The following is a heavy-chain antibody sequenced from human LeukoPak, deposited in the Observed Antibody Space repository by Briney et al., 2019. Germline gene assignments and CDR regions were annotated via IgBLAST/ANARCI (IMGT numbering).Heavy chain of an antibody. CDR2: ISSSGSTI. CDR1: GFTFSSYE. J-gene: IGHJ4*02. V-gene: IGHV3-48*03. D-gene: IGHD5-18*01. CDR3: ARGGHTAMALGNFDY. Sequence: PGGSLRLSCAASGFTFSSYEMNWVRQAPGEGLEWVSYISSSGSTIYYADSVKGRFTISRDNAKNSLYLQMNSLRAEDTAVYYCARGGHTAMALGNFDYWGQGTLVTVSS.